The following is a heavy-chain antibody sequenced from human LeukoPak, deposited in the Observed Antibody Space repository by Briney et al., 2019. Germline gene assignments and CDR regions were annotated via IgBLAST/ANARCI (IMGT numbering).Heavy chain of an antibody. D-gene: IGHD3-9*01. J-gene: IGHJ3*02. Sequence: PGGSLRLSCAASGFTFSTYGMHWVRQAPGKGLEWVAVIWYDGSNKYCADSVKDRFTISRDNSKNTLYLQMNSLRAEDTAVYYCARASYFDWLPPTNAFDIWGQGTMATVSS. V-gene: IGHV3-33*01. CDR2: IWYDGSNK. CDR3: ARASYFDWLPPTNAFDI. CDR1: GFTFSTYG.